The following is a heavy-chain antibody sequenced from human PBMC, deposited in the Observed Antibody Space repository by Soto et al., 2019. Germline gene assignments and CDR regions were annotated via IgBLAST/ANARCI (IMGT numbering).Heavy chain of an antibody. CDR2: ISYDGNNE. J-gene: IGHJ4*02. V-gene: IGHV3-30-3*01. D-gene: IGHD3-22*01. CDR1: GFAFSAYA. CDR3: ARDGVWYYYDTRPAYYFDF. Sequence: QEQLVESGGGVVQPGRSPRLSCAASGFAFSAYAMHWVRQAPGKGLEWVAVISYDGNNEYYTDSVKGRFTISRDNSQNTLYLQVNSLRADDTAVYYCARDGVWYYYDTRPAYYFDFWGQGTLVTVSS.